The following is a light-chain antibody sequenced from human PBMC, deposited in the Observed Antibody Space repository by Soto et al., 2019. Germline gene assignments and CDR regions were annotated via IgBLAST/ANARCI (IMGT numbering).Light chain of an antibody. CDR3: QQYNSFSLIT. CDR2: DAS. Sequence: DIQVTQSPSTLSASVGDRVTITCRASQSISSWLAWYQQKPGKAPKLLIYDASSLESGVPSRFSGTGSGTEFTLTISNLQPDDFATYFCQQYNSFSLITFGQGTRLEIK. V-gene: IGKV1-5*01. J-gene: IGKJ5*01. CDR1: QSISSW.